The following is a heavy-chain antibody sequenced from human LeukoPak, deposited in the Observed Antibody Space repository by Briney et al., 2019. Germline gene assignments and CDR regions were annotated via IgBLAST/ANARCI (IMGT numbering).Heavy chain of an antibody. Sequence: GGSLRLSCAASRFTFSSYDMSWVRQSPGKGLEWASDISGSGRHTYHADSVKGRFTISRDNSKNTLYLQMNSLRAEDTAIYYCAKDLDVVVLAATSFDYWGQGTLVTVSS. J-gene: IGHJ4*02. CDR2: ISGSGRHT. D-gene: IGHD2-15*01. CDR1: RFTFSSYD. V-gene: IGHV3-23*01. CDR3: AKDLDVVVLAATSFDY.